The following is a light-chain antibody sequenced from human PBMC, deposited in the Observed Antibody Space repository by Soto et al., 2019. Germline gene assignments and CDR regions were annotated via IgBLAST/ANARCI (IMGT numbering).Light chain of an antibody. CDR3: TSYTSINTHKV. V-gene: IGLV2-14*03. Sequence: QSVLTQPASVSGSPGQSITISCTGTSTDVGGYNYVSWYQQHPGKAPKLLIYYVTDRPSGVSNRFSGSKSGNTASLTISGLQAEDEADYYCTSYTSINTHKVFGGGTKLTVL. CDR1: STDVGGYNY. J-gene: IGLJ2*01. CDR2: YVT.